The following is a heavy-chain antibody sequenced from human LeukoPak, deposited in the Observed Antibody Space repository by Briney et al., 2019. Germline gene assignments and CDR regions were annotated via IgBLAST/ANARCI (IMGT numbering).Heavy chain of an antibody. CDR1: GGSISSGGYY. D-gene: IGHD3-10*01. Sequence: SETLSLTCTVSGGSISSGGYYWSWIPQHPGTGLEWIGYIYYSGSTYYNPSLKSRVTISIDRSKNQFSLKLSSVTAADTAVYYCARSLSYYMDVWGKGTTVTVSS. V-gene: IGHV4-31*03. J-gene: IGHJ6*03. CDR2: IYYSGST. CDR3: ARSLSYYMDV.